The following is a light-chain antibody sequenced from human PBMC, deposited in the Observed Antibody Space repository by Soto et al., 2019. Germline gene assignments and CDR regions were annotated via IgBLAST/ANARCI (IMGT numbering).Light chain of an antibody. CDR2: LNSNGSH. CDR3: QTWGTGPWV. Sequence: QPVLTLSPSASASLGASVKLTCTLSSGHSNYAIAWHQQQPEKGPRCLMKLNSNGSHSKGDGIPDRFSGSSSGAERYLTISSLQSEDEADYYCQTWGTGPWVFGGGTKLTVL. J-gene: IGLJ3*02. V-gene: IGLV4-69*01. CDR1: SGHSNYA.